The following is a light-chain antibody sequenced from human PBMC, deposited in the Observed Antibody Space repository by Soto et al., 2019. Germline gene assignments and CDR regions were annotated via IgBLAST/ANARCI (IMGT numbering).Light chain of an antibody. CDR2: DVR. CDR3: SSYTTISTYV. V-gene: IGLV2-14*01. J-gene: IGLJ1*01. Sequence: QSVLTQPASVSGSPGQSITISCTGTSSGVGGYNYVSWYQQHPGKAPKLMIYDVRNRPSGVSNRFSDSKSVNTASLTISGLQAEDEADYYCSSYTTISTYVFGTGTKVTVL. CDR1: SSGVGGYNY.